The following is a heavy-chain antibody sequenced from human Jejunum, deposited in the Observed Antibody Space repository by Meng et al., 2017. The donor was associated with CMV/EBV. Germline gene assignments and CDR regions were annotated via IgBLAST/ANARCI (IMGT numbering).Heavy chain of an antibody. J-gene: IGHJ4*02. CDR1: GYTFTDYY. CDR2: INPNNGDT. CDR3: ARGASGVNFDY. Sequence: QVQPVQSGAEVKKPGASVKVSCNASGYTFTDYYMHWVRQAPGQGLEWMGWINPNNGDTNFVQSFQGRVTMTRDTSINTAYMELSSLRSDDTAVYYCARGASGVNFDYWGQGTLVTVSS. D-gene: IGHD1-26*01. V-gene: IGHV1-2*02.